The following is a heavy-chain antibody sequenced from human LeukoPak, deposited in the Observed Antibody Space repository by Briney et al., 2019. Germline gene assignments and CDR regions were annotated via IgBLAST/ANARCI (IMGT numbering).Heavy chain of an antibody. CDR3: ARDYYDVLFDY. J-gene: IGHJ4*02. D-gene: IGHD3-22*01. CDR2: ISSSSSYI. CDR1: GFTVSSNY. Sequence: PGGSLRLSCAASGFTVSSNYMNWVRQAPGKGLEWVSSISSSSSYIYYADSVKGRFTISRDNAKNSLYLQMNSLRAEDTAVYYCARDYYDVLFDYWGQGTLVTVSS. V-gene: IGHV3-21*01.